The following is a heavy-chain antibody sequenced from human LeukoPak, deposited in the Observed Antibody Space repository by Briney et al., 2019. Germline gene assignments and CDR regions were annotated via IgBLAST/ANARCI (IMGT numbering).Heavy chain of an antibody. V-gene: IGHV3-23*01. CDR1: GFTFSSYA. CDR3: AKTHIVLMVYFDY. CDR2: ISGSGGST. D-gene: IGHD2-8*01. J-gene: IGHJ4*02. Sequence: GGSLRLSCAASGFTFSSYAISWVRQAPGKGLEWVSAISGSGGSTYYADSVKGRFTISRDNSKNTLYLQMNSLRAEDTAVYYCAKTHIVLMVYFDYWGQGTLVTVSS.